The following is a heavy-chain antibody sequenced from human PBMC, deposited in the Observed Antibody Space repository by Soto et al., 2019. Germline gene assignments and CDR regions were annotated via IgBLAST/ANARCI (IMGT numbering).Heavy chain of an antibody. D-gene: IGHD3-10*01. CDR3: TKRRSARPGFDAFDL. Sequence: LRLSCVASGFTFEDYSLHWVRQVPGKGLEWVAGISGNSGSSGYADSVRGRFTVSRDNAKNSLFLQMSSLSPEDAALYYCTKRRSARPGFDAFDLWGQGTMVTVSS. CDR1: GFTFEDYS. J-gene: IGHJ3*01. V-gene: IGHV3-9*01. CDR2: ISGNSGSS.